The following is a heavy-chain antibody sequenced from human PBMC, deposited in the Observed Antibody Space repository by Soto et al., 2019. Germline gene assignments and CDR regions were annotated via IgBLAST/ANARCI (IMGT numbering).Heavy chain of an antibody. Sequence: PSETLSLTCAVYGGSFSGYYWSWIRQPPGKGLEWIGEINHSGSTNYNPSLKSRVTISVDTSKNQFSLKLSSVTAADSAVYFCAIFWCLATISSDFYSWGPEALLPISA. J-gene: IGHJ4*02. V-gene: IGHV4-34*01. D-gene: IGHD3-3*01. CDR2: INHSGST. CDR3: AIFWCLATISSDFYS. CDR1: GGSFSGYY.